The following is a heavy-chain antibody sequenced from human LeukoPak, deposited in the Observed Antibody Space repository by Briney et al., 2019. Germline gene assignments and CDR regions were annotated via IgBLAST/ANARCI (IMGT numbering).Heavy chain of an antibody. CDR3: AKAGNPRRIAVANRIQYYYYYMDV. J-gene: IGHJ6*03. Sequence: GGSLRLSCAASGFTFSSYEMNWVRQAPGKGLEWVSFIRYDGSNKYYADSVKGRFNISRDNSKNTLYLQMNSLRVEDTAVYYCAKAGNPRRIAVANRIQYYYYYMDVWGKGTTVTISS. CDR1: GFTFSSYE. D-gene: IGHD6-19*01. CDR2: IRYDGSNK. V-gene: IGHV3-30*02.